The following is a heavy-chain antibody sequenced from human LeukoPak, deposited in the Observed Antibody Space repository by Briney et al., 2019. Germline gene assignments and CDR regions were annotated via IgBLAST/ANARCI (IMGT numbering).Heavy chain of an antibody. CDR2: ISSEGSSE. V-gene: IGHV3-30*18. Sequence: GGSLRLSCVASGLSFRSHGMHWVRQAPGKGLEWVTLISSEGSSEYYGDSVKGRFTISRDNSYNTVSLQMNSLRDEDTGVYFCAKGLRTGVGPYMGYHYYMDVWGKGATVTVSS. D-gene: IGHD3-16*01. J-gene: IGHJ6*03. CDR3: AKGLRTGVGPYMGYHYYMDV. CDR1: GLSFRSHG.